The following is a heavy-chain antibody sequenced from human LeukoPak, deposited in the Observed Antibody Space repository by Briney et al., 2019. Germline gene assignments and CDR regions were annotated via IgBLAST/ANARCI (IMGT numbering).Heavy chain of an antibody. CDR1: GLTFSDEW. CDR3: TTGDVDY. J-gene: IGHJ4*02. CDR2: ITPDGGGT. Sequence: GGSLRLSCAVSGLTFSDEWLTWVRQAPGEGLEGVSTITPDGGGTSYVDSVKGRFTISRDNAKNFLYLQMNSLRVEDTAVYYCTTGDVDYWGQGTLVTVSS. V-gene: IGHV3-7*01.